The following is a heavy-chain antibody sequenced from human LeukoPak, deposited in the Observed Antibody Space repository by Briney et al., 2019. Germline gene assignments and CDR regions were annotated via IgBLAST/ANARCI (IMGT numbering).Heavy chain of an antibody. J-gene: IGHJ2*01. CDR3: ARRITLSNWFFDL. D-gene: IGHD2/OR15-2a*01. V-gene: IGHV5-51*01. CDR2: IYPGDSAT. Sequence: GESLQSSCKGSGYNFGTSWIGWGRQMPGKGLEWMGIIYPGDSATRYTPSFQGQVTISADKSISTAYLQWSSLKASDTAMYYCARRITLSNWFFDLWGRGTLVTVSP. CDR1: GYNFGTSW.